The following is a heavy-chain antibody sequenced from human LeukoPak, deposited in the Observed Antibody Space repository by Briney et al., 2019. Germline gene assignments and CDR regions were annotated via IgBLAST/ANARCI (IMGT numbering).Heavy chain of an antibody. D-gene: IGHD3-3*01. CDR3: ARGDPDISFGVVGDAFDI. V-gene: IGHV3-23*01. CDR1: GFTFSSYG. CDR2: ISGSGGST. J-gene: IGHJ3*02. Sequence: PGGPLRLSCAASGFTFSSYGMSWVRQAPGKGLEWVSAISGSGGSTYYADSVKGRFTISRDNSKNTLYLQMNSLRAEDTAVYYCARGDPDISFGVVGDAFDIWGQGTMVTVSS.